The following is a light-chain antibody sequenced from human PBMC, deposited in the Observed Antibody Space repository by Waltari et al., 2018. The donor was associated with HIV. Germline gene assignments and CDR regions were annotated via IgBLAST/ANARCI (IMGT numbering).Light chain of an antibody. CDR2: STY. CDR3: ALYMTGAKWV. J-gene: IGLJ3*02. V-gene: IGLV8-61*01. Sequence: QTVVTQEPSFSVSPGGTVTPTCALNSDSVSINYYPGWFQQTPGQAPRTLISSTYSRSSGVPDRFSGSILGNKAALTITGAQADDDSVYFCALYMTGAKWVFGGGTKLTVL. CDR1: SDSVSINYY.